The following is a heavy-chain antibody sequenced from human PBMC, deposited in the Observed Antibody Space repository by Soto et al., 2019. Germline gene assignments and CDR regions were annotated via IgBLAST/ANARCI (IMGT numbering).Heavy chain of an antibody. CDR3: AGGVGGNLPARVLTFDY. CDR2: FDPEDGET. D-gene: IGHD2-21*02. CDR1: GDTLTELS. V-gene: IGHV1-24*01. J-gene: IGHJ4*01. Sequence: QVQLVQSGAEVRKPGASVKVSCKVSGDTLTELSMHWVRQAPGKGLEWRGGFDPEDGETIYAQKCQCRVTMTEDTSTDTTYMDLSSLKSEDTAGYYCAGGVGGNLPARVLTFDYWGHGTLVTVSS.